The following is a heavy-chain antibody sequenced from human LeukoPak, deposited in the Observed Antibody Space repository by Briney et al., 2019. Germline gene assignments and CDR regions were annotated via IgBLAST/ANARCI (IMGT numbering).Heavy chain of an antibody. Sequence: ASVKVSCTASGYTFTSYAMHWVRQAPGQRLEWMGWINAGNGNTKYSQEFQGRVTITRDTSASTAYMELSSLRSEDMAVYYCARSHGSCSGGSCYSYWFDPWGQGTLVTVSS. CDR3: ARSHGSCSGGSCYSYWFDP. V-gene: IGHV1-3*03. CDR1: GYTFTSYA. CDR2: INAGNGNT. D-gene: IGHD2-15*01. J-gene: IGHJ5*02.